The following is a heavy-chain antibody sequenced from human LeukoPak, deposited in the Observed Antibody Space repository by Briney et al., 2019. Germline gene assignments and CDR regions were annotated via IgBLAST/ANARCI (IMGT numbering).Heavy chain of an antibody. Sequence: PGGSLRLSCTVSGFTFGNYAMTWVRQGPGKGLESVSSASTDGTPYYANSVKGRFTIFRDNSKSTLYLRMNSLRAEDTAVYYCAKLGHGGYYSYMDVWGKGTTVTVSS. J-gene: IGHJ6*03. CDR1: GFTFGNYA. D-gene: IGHD2-21*01. CDR3: AKLGHGGYYSYMDV. CDR2: ASTDGTP. V-gene: IGHV3-23*01.